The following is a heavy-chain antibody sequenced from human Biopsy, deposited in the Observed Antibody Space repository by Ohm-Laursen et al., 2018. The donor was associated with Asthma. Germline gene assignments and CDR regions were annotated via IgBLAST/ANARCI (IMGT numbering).Heavy chain of an antibody. CDR3: ARKAGSCISRTCYSLDF. J-gene: IGHJ4*02. CDR1: GGTFNTYV. Sequence: ALVKVSCKSLGGTFNTYVIGWVRQAPGQGLEWMGGINSVFGTTTYPQKFQDRVTITADDSTSTVYMELSSLRSEDTAVYYCARKAGSCISRTCYSLDFWGQGTLIAVSS. CDR2: INSVFGTT. D-gene: IGHD2-2*01. V-gene: IGHV1-69*13.